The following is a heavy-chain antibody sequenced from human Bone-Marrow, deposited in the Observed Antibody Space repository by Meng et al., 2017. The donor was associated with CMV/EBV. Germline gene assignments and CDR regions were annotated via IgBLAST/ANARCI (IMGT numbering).Heavy chain of an antibody. J-gene: IGHJ4*02. CDR2: IGTAGDT. V-gene: IGHV3-13*01. Sequence: GGSLRLSCAASGFTSSSYDMHWVRQATGKGLEWVSAIGTAGDTYYPGSVKGRFTISRENAKNSLYLQMNSLTAGDTAVYYCAKSTTSSYYFDDWGQGTLVTVSS. CDR3: AKSTTSSYYFDD. D-gene: IGHD2-2*01. CDR1: GFTSSSYD.